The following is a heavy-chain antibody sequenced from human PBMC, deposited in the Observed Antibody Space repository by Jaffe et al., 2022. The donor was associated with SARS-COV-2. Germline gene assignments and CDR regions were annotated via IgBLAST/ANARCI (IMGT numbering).Heavy chain of an antibody. CDR1: GFTFSSYG. J-gene: IGHJ4*02. CDR3: ARLPWVYDSSGYYAGGGY. V-gene: IGHV3-33*01. D-gene: IGHD3-22*01. CDR2: IWYDGSNK. Sequence: QVQLVESGGGVVQPGRSLRLSCAASGFTFSSYGMHWVRQAPGKGLEWVAVIWYDGSNKYYADSVKGRFTISRDNSKNTLYLQMNSLRAEDTAVYYCARLPWVYDSSGYYAGGGYWGQGTLVTVSS.